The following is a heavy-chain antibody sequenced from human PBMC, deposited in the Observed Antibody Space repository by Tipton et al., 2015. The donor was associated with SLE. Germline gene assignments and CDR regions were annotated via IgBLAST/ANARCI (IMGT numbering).Heavy chain of an antibody. J-gene: IGHJ6*03. CDR1: GEFVKSRY. Sequence: TLSLTCTVSGEFVKSRYWIWVRQPAGRGLGGLAYRSHDGNINYNPSLKTRLTMSVDTSRDQFSLTLNSVTAADTGIYYCARGREWNWSPYYMDVWGKGTTVTVS. D-gene: IGHD1-1*01. V-gene: IGHV4-59*02. CDR2: RSHDGNI. CDR3: ARGREWNWSPYYMDV.